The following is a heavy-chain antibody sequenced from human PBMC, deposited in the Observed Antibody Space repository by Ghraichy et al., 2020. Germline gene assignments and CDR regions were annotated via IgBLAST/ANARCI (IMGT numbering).Heavy chain of an antibody. D-gene: IGHD3-22*01. CDR3: ARTSYYCSSANCYHQYYFDY. V-gene: IGHV2-70*01. Sequence: SGPTLVKPTQTLTLTCTFSGFSLSTNGMCVNWIRQSPGKALEWLALIDWENDKYYSTSLRTRLTIAKDASKNQVLLTMTNMDPVDTATYYCARTSYYCSSANCYHQYYFDYWGQGTLVTVSS. J-gene: IGHJ4*02. CDR1: GFSLSTNGMC. CDR2: IDWENDK.